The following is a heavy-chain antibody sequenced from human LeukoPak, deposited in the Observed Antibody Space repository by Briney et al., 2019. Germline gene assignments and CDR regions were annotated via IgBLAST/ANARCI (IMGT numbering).Heavy chain of an antibody. Sequence: GGSLRLSCAASGFTFSNYSMTWVRQAPGKGLEWVSGNSGSGGATYYADSVKGRFTISRDNSENTVYLQMNSLRVEDTAIYYCAKDRSSGGSCSNYWGRGTQVTVSS. CDR2: NSGSGGAT. V-gene: IGHV3-23*01. J-gene: IGHJ4*02. CDR1: GFTFSNYS. D-gene: IGHD2-15*01. CDR3: AKDRSSGGSCSNY.